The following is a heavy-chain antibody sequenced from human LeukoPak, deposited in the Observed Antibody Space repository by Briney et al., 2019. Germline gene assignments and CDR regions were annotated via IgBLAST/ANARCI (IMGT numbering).Heavy chain of an antibody. CDR3: AREVGETYYYDSSGYYYDY. Sequence: AGGSLRLSCAASGFTFSSYWMHWVRQAPGKGLVWVSRINSDGSSASYADSVKGRFTISRDNAKNTLYLQMNSLRAEDTAVYYCAREVGETYYYDSSGYYYDYWGQGTLVTVSS. D-gene: IGHD3-22*01. J-gene: IGHJ4*02. CDR1: GFTFSSYW. V-gene: IGHV3-74*01. CDR2: INSDGSSA.